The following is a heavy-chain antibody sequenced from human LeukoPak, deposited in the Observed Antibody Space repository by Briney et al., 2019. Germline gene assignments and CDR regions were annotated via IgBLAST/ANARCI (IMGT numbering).Heavy chain of an antibody. CDR2: IIPIFGTA. V-gene: IGHV1-69*05. D-gene: IGHD7-27*01. CDR1: GGTFSSYA. J-gene: IGHJ5*02. Sequence: SVKVSCKASGGTFSSYAISWVRQAPGQGLEWMGGIIPIFGTANYAQKFQGRVTITTDESTSTAYMELSSLRAEDTALYYCVKDRPNWATDHWGQGTLVTVSS. CDR3: VKDRPNWATDH.